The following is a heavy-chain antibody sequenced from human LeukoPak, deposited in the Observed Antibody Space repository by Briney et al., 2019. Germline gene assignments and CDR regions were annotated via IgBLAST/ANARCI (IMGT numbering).Heavy chain of an antibody. Sequence: GGSLRLSCAASGFTVSSNYMSWVRQAPGKGLEWVANIKQDGSEKYYVDSVKGRFTISRDNAKNSLYLQMNSLRAEDTAVYYCARDQTYDSSGYWFDYWGQGTLVTVSS. D-gene: IGHD3-22*01. CDR1: GFTVSSNY. CDR3: ARDQTYDSSGYWFDY. J-gene: IGHJ4*02. CDR2: IKQDGSEK. V-gene: IGHV3-7*01.